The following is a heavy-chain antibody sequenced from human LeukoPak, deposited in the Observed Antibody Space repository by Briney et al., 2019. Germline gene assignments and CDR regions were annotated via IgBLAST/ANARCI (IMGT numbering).Heavy chain of an antibody. CDR3: AKDWNWAIDY. CDR2: IHYDSSTE. V-gene: IGHV3-30*02. CDR1: GFAFFSYG. Sequence: GGSLRVSCAAPGFAFFSYGMRWGRQAPGGGLGWVAYIHYDSSTEDYADSVKGRFTISRDNSKNTLFLQMNNLRVEDMGVLYCAKDWNWAIDYWGQGTLVTVSS. J-gene: IGHJ4*02. D-gene: IGHD1-7*01.